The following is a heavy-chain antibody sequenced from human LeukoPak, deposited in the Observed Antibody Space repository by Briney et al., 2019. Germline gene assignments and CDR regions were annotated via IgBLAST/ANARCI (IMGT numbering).Heavy chain of an antibody. Sequence: GGSLRLSCAASGFTFSSYVMSWVRQAPGKGLEWVSAISGSGGSTYYADSVKGRFTISRDNSKNTLYLQMNSLRAEDTAVYYCAKDGGSGSYPDAFDIWGQGTMVTVSS. CDR1: GFTFSSYV. V-gene: IGHV3-23*01. J-gene: IGHJ3*02. D-gene: IGHD3-10*01. CDR2: ISGSGGST. CDR3: AKDGGSGSYPDAFDI.